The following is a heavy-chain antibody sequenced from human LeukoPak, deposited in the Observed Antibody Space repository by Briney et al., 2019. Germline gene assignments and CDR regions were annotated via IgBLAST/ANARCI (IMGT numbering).Heavy chain of an antibody. V-gene: IGHV4-31*03. Sequence: SETLSLTCTVSGGSISSGGYYCSSIRQHPGKVLEWIGYIYYSGSTYYNPSLKSRVTISVDTSKNQFSLKLSSVTAADTAVYYCARRRLPMGGYYFDYWGQGTLVTVSS. D-gene: IGHD3-16*01. CDR1: GGSISSGGYY. CDR3: ARRRLPMGGYYFDY. J-gene: IGHJ4*02. CDR2: IYYSGST.